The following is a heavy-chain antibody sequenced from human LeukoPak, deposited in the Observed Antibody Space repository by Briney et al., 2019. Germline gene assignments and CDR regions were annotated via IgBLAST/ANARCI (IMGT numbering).Heavy chain of an antibody. V-gene: IGHV3-64*01. D-gene: IGHD6-13*01. Sequence: TGGSLRLSCAASGFTFSGYPMHWVRQAPGKGLEYLSGISANRGSTYYANSVKGRFTISRDNSKNTLYLQMGSLRPEDMAVYYCARDGSNWDFDYWGQGTLVTVSS. CDR1: GFTFSGYP. CDR2: ISANRGST. J-gene: IGHJ4*02. CDR3: ARDGSNWDFDY.